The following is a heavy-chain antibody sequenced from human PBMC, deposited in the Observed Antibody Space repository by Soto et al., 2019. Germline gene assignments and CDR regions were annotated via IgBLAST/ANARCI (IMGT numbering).Heavy chain of an antibody. CDR2: ISSSSSYI. D-gene: IGHD3-22*01. CDR1: GFTFSSYS. Sequence: EVQLVEFGGGLVKPGGSLRLSCAASGFTFSSYSMNWVRQAPGKGLEWVSSISSSSSYIYYADSVKGRFTISRDNAKNLLYLQMNSLRAEDTAVYYCARDQHYYDSSGYYYLIHYYGMDVWGQGTTVTVSS. J-gene: IGHJ6*02. CDR3: ARDQHYYDSSGYYYLIHYYGMDV. V-gene: IGHV3-21*01.